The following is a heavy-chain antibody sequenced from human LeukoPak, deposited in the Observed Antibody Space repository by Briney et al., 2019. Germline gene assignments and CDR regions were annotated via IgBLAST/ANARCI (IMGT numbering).Heavy chain of an antibody. CDR2: IYYSGST. CDR1: GSSISSYY. J-gene: IGHJ5*02. V-gene: IGHV4-59*01. Sequence: SETLSLTCTVSGSSISSYYWSWVRQPPGKGLEWVGDIYYSGSTNYNPSPKRRVTISVDTSKTQFSLKLSSVTAADTAVYYCARDLHCSGGSCHGWFDPWGQGTLVTVSS. D-gene: IGHD2-15*01. CDR3: ARDLHCSGGSCHGWFDP.